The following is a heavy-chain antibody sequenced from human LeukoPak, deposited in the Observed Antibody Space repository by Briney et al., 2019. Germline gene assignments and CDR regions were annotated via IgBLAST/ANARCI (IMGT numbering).Heavy chain of an antibody. CDR3: ARGGYSYGFDY. V-gene: IGHV4-59*01. Sequence: SETLSLTCTVSGGSISSYYWSWIRQPPGKGLEWIGYIYYSGSTNYNPSLKSRVTISVDTSKNQFSLKLSSVTAADTAVYYCARGGYSYGFDYWGQGTLVTVSS. CDR2: IYYSGST. J-gene: IGHJ4*02. CDR1: GGSISSYY. D-gene: IGHD5-18*01.